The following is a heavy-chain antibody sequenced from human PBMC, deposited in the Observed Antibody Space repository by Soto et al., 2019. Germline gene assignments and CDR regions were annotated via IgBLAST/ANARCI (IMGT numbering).Heavy chain of an antibody. CDR3: AKYWGWHYYYGMDV. CDR2: IYYSGST. D-gene: IGHD2-8*02. J-gene: IGHJ6*02. Sequence: PSETLSLTCTVSGGSISSSSYYWGWIRQPPGKGLEWIGSIYYSGSTYYNPSLKSRVTISVDTSKNQFSLKLSSVTAADTAVYYCAKYWGWHYYYGMDVWGQGTTVTVSS. CDR1: GGSISSSSYY. V-gene: IGHV4-39*01.